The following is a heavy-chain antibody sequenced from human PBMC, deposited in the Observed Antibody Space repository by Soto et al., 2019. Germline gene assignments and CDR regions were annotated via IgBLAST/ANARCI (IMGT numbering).Heavy chain of an antibody. V-gene: IGHV1-69*06. CDR2: IIPIFGTA. D-gene: IGHD5-12*01. J-gene: IGHJ6*02. CDR3: ATPVEMAKIYYYYGMDV. Sequence: SVTDSCQSSGGTFSSYAISWVRPAPGQGLEWKGGIIPIFGTANYAQKFQGRVTITADKSTSTAYMELSSLRSEDTAVYYCATPVEMAKIYYYYGMDVWGQGTTVTVSS. CDR1: GGTFSSYA.